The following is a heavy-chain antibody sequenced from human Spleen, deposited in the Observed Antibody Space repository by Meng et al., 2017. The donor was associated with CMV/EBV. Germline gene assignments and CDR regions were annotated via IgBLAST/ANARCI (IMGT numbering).Heavy chain of an antibody. J-gene: IGHJ4*02. Sequence: QLQESGPGLVKPSETLSLTCTVSGGSISSSSYYWGWIRQPPGKGLEWIGYIYYSGSTYYNPSLKSRVTISVDTSKNQFSLKLSSVTAADTAVYYCARSITMIGGVGYWGQGTLVTVSS. CDR1: GGSISSSSYY. CDR2: IYYSGST. V-gene: IGHV4-30-4*08. D-gene: IGHD3-10*01. CDR3: ARSITMIGGVGY.